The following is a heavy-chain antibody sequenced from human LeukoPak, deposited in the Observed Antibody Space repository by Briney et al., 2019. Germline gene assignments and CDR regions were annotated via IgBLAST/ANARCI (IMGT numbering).Heavy chain of an antibody. D-gene: IGHD3-10*01. CDR2: IGTAGDT. Sequence: GGSLRLSCAASGFTFSSYDMHWVRQATGKGLEWVSAIGTAGDTYYPGSVKGRFTISRENAKNSLYLQMNSLRAGDTAVYYCARGLGYYYGSGSPQNAFDIWGQGTMVTVSS. CDR1: GFTFSSYD. CDR3: ARGLGYYYGSGSPQNAFDI. J-gene: IGHJ3*02. V-gene: IGHV3-13*01.